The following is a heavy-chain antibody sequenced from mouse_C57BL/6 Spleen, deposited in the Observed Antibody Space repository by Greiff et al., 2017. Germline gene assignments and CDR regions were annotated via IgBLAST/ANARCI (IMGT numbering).Heavy chain of an antibody. Sequence: VQLQQPGAELVMPGASVKLSCKASGSTFTSYWMHWVKQRPGQGLEWIGEIDPSDSYTNYNQKFKGKSTLTVDKSSSTAYMQLSSLTSEDSAVYYCARSYYGSSYEYFDVWGTGTTVTVSS. J-gene: IGHJ1*03. D-gene: IGHD1-1*01. CDR2: IDPSDSYT. CDR1: GSTFTSYW. V-gene: IGHV1-69*01. CDR3: ARSYYGSSYEYFDV.